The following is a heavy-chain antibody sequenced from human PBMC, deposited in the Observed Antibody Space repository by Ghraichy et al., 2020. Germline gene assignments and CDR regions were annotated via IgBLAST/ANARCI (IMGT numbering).Heavy chain of an antibody. CDR1: GGSISSYY. Sequence: SETLSRTCTVSGGSISSYYWSWIRQPPGKGLEWIGNIYYSESTNYSPSLKSRVTISVDTSKNQFSLKLSSVTAADTAVYYCARGNGYNDYWGQGILVTVSS. D-gene: IGHD5-24*01. CDR2: IYYSEST. J-gene: IGHJ4*02. V-gene: IGHV4-59*01. CDR3: ARGNGYNDY.